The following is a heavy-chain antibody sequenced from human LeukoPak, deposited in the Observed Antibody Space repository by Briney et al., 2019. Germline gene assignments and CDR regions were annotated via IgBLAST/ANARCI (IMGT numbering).Heavy chain of an antibody. D-gene: IGHD3-22*01. CDR2: IYHSGST. J-gene: IGHJ4*02. CDR3: ARSVFTDYYDSSGYYPYYFDY. CDR1: GGSISNSNW. Sequence: SETLSLTCAVSGGSISNSNWWSWVRQPPGKGLEWIGEIYHSGSTNYNPSLKSRVTISVDKSKNQFSLKLSSVTAADTAVYYCARSVFTDYYDSSGYYPYYFDYWGQGTLVTVSS. V-gene: IGHV4-4*02.